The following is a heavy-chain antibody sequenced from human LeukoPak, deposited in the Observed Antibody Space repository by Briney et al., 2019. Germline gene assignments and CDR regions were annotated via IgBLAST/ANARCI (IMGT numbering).Heavy chain of an antibody. D-gene: IGHD2-15*01. Sequence: SETLSLTCAVYSGSFSGYYWSWIRQPPGKGLEWIGEINHSGSTNYNPSLKSRVTISVDTSKNQFSLKLSSVTAADTAVYYCAPLGYCSGGSCPSHYGMDVWGQGTTVTVSS. CDR3: APLGYCSGGSCPSHYGMDV. V-gene: IGHV4-34*01. CDR2: INHSGST. J-gene: IGHJ6*02. CDR1: SGSFSGYY.